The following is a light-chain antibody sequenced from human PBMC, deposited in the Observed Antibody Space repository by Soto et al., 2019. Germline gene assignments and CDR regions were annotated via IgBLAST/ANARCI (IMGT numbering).Light chain of an antibody. CDR1: QGISSA. CDR3: QQYETFSGT. CDR2: DAS. Sequence: QMTQTPSTLSASVGDRVTITCRASQGISSALAWYQQKPGEAPKLLIYDASALPRGVPSRFSGSGSGTKFTLTIASLQPEDFATYYCQQYETFSGTFGPGTKVDI. J-gene: IGKJ1*01. V-gene: IGKV1-13*02.